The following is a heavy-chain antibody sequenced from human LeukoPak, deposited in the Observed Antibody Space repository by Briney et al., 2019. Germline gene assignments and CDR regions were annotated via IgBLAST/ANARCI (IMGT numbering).Heavy chain of an antibody. CDR2: VYASGGT. Sequence: SETLSLTCTVSGGSISSYYWSWIRQPAGKGLEWIGRVYASGGTRYNPSLKSRVTMSVDTSKNQFSLKLSSVTAADTAVYFCARGMAAAYDYNWFDPWGQGTLVTVSS. D-gene: IGHD5-12*01. J-gene: IGHJ5*02. V-gene: IGHV4-4*07. CDR3: ARGMAAAYDYNWFDP. CDR1: GGSISSYY.